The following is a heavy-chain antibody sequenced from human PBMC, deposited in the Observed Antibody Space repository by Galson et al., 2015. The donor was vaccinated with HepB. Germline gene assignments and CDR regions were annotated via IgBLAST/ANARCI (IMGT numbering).Heavy chain of an antibody. D-gene: IGHD6-19*01. CDR3: ARTTGVAGTRGGAFDI. V-gene: IGHV5-51*01. J-gene: IGHJ3*02. Sequence: QSGAEVKKPGESLKISCKGSGYSFTSYWIGWVRQMPGKGLEWMGIIYPGDSDTRYSPSFQGQVTISADKSISTAYLQWSSLKASDTAMYYCARTTGVAGTRGGAFDIWGQGTMVTVSS. CDR2: IYPGDSDT. CDR1: GYSFTSYW.